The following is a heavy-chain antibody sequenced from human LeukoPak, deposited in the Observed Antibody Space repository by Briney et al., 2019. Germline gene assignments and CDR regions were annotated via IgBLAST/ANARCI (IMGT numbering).Heavy chain of an antibody. J-gene: IGHJ4*02. CDR2: IYYSGST. CDR3: ARVGTGYSLDY. Sequence: SETLSLTCTVSGGSISSYYLSWIRQPPGKGLEWIGYIYYSGSTNYNPSLKSRVTMSVDTSKNQFSLKLSSVTAADTAVYYCARVGTGYSLDYWGQGTLVTVSS. D-gene: IGHD3-9*01. V-gene: IGHV4-59*12. CDR1: GGSISSYY.